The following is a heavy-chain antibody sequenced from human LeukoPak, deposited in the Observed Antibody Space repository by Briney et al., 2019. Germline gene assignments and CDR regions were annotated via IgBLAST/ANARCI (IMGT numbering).Heavy chain of an antibody. V-gene: IGHV4-34*01. CDR3: ARGYGAPHAVAVHEISLLDY. Sequence: SETLSLTCAVYGGSFSGYYWSWIRQPPGEGLEWIGEINHSGSTNYNPSLKSRVTISVDASKNQFSLKLSSVTAADTAVYYCARGYGAPHAVAVHEISLLDYWGQGTLVTVSS. CDR1: GGSFSGYY. J-gene: IGHJ4*02. CDR2: INHSGST. D-gene: IGHD6-19*01.